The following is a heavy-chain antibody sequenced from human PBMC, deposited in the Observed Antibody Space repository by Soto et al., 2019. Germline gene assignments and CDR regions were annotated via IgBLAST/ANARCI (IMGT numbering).Heavy chain of an antibody. CDR3: ARGVIVVVPAATHYYYYGMDV. Sequence: QVQLVQSGAEVKKPGASVKVSCKASGYTFTSYGISWVRQAPGQGLEWMGWISAYNGNTNYAEKLQGRVTMTTDTSTSTAYMELRSLRSDDTAVYYCARGVIVVVPAATHYYYYGMDVWGQGTTVTVSS. CDR2: ISAYNGNT. V-gene: IGHV1-18*04. D-gene: IGHD2-2*01. CDR1: GYTFTSYG. J-gene: IGHJ6*02.